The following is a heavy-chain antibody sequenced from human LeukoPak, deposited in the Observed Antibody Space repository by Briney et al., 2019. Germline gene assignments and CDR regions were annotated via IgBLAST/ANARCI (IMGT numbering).Heavy chain of an antibody. CDR1: GDSISSYY. CDR3: ARSADHEYSSPWSHTYYMDV. V-gene: IGHV4-59*08. Sequence: SETLSLTCTVSGDSISSYYWSWIRQPPEKGLEFIGYIYYSGSTGSTNYNPSLGSRVTISADTSKNQFSLKLSSVTAADTAVYYCARSADHEYSSPWSHTYYMDVWGKGTTVTVSS. J-gene: IGHJ6*03. D-gene: IGHD6-6*01. CDR2: IYYSGSTGST.